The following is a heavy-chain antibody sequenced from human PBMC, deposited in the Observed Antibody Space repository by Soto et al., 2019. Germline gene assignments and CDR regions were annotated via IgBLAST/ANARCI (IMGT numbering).Heavy chain of an antibody. CDR1: GFTFSSYA. CDR2: ISYDGSNK. Sequence: GGSLRLSCAASGFTFSSYAMHWVRQAPGKGLEWVAVISYDGSNKYYADSVKGRFTISRDNSKNTLYLQMNSLRAEDTAVYYCARDGVRDIAGLFDYWGQGTLVTVSS. CDR3: ARDGVRDIAGLFDY. D-gene: IGHD3-10*01. J-gene: IGHJ4*02. V-gene: IGHV3-30-3*01.